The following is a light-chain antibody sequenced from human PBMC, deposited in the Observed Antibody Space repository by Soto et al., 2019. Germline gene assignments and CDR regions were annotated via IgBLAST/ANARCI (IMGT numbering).Light chain of an antibody. J-gene: IGLJ2*01. CDR3: CSYAGGMI. CDR2: EVT. V-gene: IGLV2-23*02. Sequence: QSVLTQPASVSGSPGQSITISCTGTSSDVGSYNLVSWYQQYPGKAPKLMIYEVTKRPSGVSDRFSGSKSGNTASLTISGLQAEDEADYYCCSYAGGMIFGGGTQLTVL. CDR1: SSDVGSYNL.